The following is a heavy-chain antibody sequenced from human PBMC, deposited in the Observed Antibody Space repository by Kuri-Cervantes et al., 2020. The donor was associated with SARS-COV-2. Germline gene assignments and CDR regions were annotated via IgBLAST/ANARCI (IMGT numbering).Heavy chain of an antibody. D-gene: IGHD5-18*01. Sequence: GSLRLSCTVSGGSISSYYWSWIRQPPGKGLEWIGYIYYSGSTNYNPSLKSRVTISVDTSKNQFPLKLSSVTAADTAVYYCARGYSLIDYWGQGTLVTSPQ. J-gene: IGHJ4*02. CDR3: ARGYSLIDY. V-gene: IGHV4-59*01. CDR1: GGSISSYY. CDR2: IYYSGST.